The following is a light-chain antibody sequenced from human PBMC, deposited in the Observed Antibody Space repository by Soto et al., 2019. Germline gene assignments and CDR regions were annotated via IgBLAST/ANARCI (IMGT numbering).Light chain of an antibody. CDR1: QSVSSN. V-gene: IGKV3-15*01. CDR2: GAS. Sequence: IVMTQSPGTLSVSPGERAALSCGASQSVSSNLAWYQQKPGQAPRLLIYGASTRATGIPARFSGSGSGTDFTLTISSLQSEDFVVYYCQQYNNWPRAFGQGTKVDIK. J-gene: IGKJ1*01. CDR3: QQYNNWPRA.